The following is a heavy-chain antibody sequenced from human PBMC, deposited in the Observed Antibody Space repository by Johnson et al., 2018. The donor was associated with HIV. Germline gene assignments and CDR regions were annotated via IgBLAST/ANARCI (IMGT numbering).Heavy chain of an antibody. Sequence: VQLVESGGGVVQPGGSLRLSCAASGFTFSSYGMHWVRQAPGKGLEWVASIKQDGSEKYYLDSVKGRFTISRDNSKNSLYLQMNSLRAEDTAVYYCARPGGGWYETAFDIWGQGTMVTVSS. CDR1: GFTFSSYG. CDR2: IKQDGSEK. D-gene: IGHD6-19*01. CDR3: ARPGGGWYETAFDI. V-gene: IGHV3-7*01. J-gene: IGHJ3*02.